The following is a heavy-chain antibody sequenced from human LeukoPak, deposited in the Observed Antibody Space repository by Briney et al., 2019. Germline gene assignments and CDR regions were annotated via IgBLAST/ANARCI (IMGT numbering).Heavy chain of an antibody. CDR2: ISGSGNTI. CDR3: AKRKWLRLGPHYFHGIDV. Sequence: PGGSLRLSCAASGFTFSSYSLKWVRQAPGKGLEWVSYISGSGNTINYANPWKGRFTNSKNNPKNCFLLQINSLKAEDTAVYYFAKRKWLRLGPHYFHGIDVWGQGTTVTVSS. CDR1: GFTFSSYS. J-gene: IGHJ6*01. V-gene: IGHV3-48*04. D-gene: IGHD5-12*01.